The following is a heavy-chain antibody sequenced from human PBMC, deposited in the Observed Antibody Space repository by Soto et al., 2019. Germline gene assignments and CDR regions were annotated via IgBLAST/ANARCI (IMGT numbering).Heavy chain of an antibody. J-gene: IGHJ3*02. CDR1: GGTFSSYA. CDR2: IIPIFGTA. V-gene: IGHV1-69*12. CDR3: AILGYSSGWYVGSAFDI. D-gene: IGHD6-19*01. Sequence: QVQLVQSGAEVKKPGSSVKDSCKASGGTFSSYAISWVRQAPGQGLEWMGGIIPIFGTANYAQKFQGRVTITADESTSTAYMELSSLRSEDTAVYYCAILGYSSGWYVGSAFDIWGQGTMVTVSS.